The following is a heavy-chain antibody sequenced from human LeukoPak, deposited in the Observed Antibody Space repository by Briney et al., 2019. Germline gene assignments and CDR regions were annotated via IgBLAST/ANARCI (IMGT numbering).Heavy chain of an antibody. J-gene: IGHJ4*02. CDR3: ARARLDSSGRVGY. CDR2: IYYGGST. V-gene: IGHV4-59*01. Sequence: SETLSLTCTVSGGSISSYYWSWIREPPGKGLEWIGCIYYGGSTDYNPSLKSRVTISKDTSKTQFSLRLSSVTAADTAVYYCARARLDSSGRVGYWGQGNLVTVSS. D-gene: IGHD3-22*01. CDR1: GGSISSYY.